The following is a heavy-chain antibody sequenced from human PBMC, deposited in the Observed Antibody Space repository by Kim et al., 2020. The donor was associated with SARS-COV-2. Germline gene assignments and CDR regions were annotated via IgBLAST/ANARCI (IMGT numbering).Heavy chain of an antibody. CDR2: ISAYNGNT. J-gene: IGHJ4*02. Sequence: ASVKVSCKASGYTFTSYGISWVRQAPGQGLEWMGWISAYNGNTNYAQKLQGRVTMTTDTSTSTAYMELRSPRSDDTAVYYCARARSKGITGTTDYWGQGTLVTVSS. D-gene: IGHD1-7*01. V-gene: IGHV1-18*04. CDR1: GYTFTSYG. CDR3: ARARSKGITGTTDY.